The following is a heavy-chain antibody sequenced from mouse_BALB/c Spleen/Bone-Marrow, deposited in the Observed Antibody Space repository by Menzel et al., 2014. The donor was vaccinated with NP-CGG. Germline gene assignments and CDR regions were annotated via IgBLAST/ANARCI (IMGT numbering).Heavy chain of an antibody. D-gene: IGHD2-4*01. J-gene: IGHJ4*01. V-gene: IGHV1-7*01. CDR1: GYNFISYW. CDR3: ARNYDYDGGYYAMDY. CDR2: INPSTGYT. Sequence: VQRVESGAELAKPGASVKMSCKASGYNFISYWMHWVKQRPGQGLEWIGYINPSTGYTEYNQKFKDKATLTADKSSSKAYMQLSSLTSEDSAVYYCARNYDYDGGYYAMDYWGQGTSVTVPS.